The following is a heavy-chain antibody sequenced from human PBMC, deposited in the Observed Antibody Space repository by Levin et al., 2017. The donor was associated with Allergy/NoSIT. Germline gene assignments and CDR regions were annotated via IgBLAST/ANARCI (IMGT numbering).Heavy chain of an antibody. CDR3: ATHRITGPTTVTPPPDFDAFDI. Sequence: GGSLRLSCKASGGTFSSYTISWVRQAPGQGLEWMGRIIPILGIANYAQKFQGRVTITADKSTSTAYMELSSLRSEDTAVYYCATHRITGPTTVTPPPDFDAFDIWGQGTMVTVAS. CDR2: IIPILGIA. D-gene: IGHD4-17*01. J-gene: IGHJ3*02. CDR1: GGTFSSYT. V-gene: IGHV1-69*02.